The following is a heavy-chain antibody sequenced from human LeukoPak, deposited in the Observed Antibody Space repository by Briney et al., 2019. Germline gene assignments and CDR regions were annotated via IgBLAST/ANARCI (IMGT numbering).Heavy chain of an antibody. CDR3: ALTAPYGDFAPFDY. J-gene: IGHJ4*02. CDR1: GFTFNNYA. V-gene: IGHV3-7*01. D-gene: IGHD4-17*01. CDR2: INPDGNKK. Sequence: GGSLRLSCAASGFTFNNYAMTWVRQAPGKGLEWVASINPDGNKKYSADSVKGRFTISRDNAKSSLYLQMNSLRAEDTAVYYCALTAPYGDFAPFDYWGQGTLVTVSS.